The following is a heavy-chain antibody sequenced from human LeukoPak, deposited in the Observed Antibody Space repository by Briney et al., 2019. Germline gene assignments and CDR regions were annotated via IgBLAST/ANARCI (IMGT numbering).Heavy chain of an antibody. CDR1: GYTFTGYY. Sequence: ASVKVSCKASGYTFTGYYMHWVRQAPGQGLEWMGWINPNSGGTNYAQKFQGRVTMTRDTSIRTAYMELSRLRSDDTAVYYCAREAGSGWYPPYYYYMDVWGKGTTVTVSS. J-gene: IGHJ6*03. D-gene: IGHD6-19*01. CDR2: INPNSGGT. CDR3: AREAGSGWYPPYYYYMDV. V-gene: IGHV1-2*02.